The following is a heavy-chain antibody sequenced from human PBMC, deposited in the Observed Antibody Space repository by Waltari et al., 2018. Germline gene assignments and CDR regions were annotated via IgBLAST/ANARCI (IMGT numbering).Heavy chain of an antibody. D-gene: IGHD5-18*01. CDR3: ARAESGGYSYGSYYFDY. Sequence: QVQLVQSGAEVKKPGSSVKVSCKASGGTFSSYTISWVRQAPGQGLEWMGRIIPILGIANYAQKFQGRVTITADKSTSTAYMELSSLRSEDTAVYYCARAESGGYSYGSYYFDYWDQGTLVTVSS. V-gene: IGHV1-69*02. CDR2: IIPILGIA. CDR1: GGTFSSYT. J-gene: IGHJ4*02.